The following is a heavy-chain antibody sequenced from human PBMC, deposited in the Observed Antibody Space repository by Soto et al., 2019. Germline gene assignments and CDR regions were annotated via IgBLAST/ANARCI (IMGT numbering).Heavy chain of an antibody. Sequence: SETLSLTCAVHGGSFTGFSWSWIRQPPGKGLEWIGDIYHSGSTYYKPSLKSRVTISVDRSKNQFSLKLSSVTAADTAVYYCARVPGPWGQGTLVTVSS. CDR2: IYHSGST. CDR3: ARVPGP. CDR1: GGSFTGFS. V-gene: IGHV4-34*01. J-gene: IGHJ5*02.